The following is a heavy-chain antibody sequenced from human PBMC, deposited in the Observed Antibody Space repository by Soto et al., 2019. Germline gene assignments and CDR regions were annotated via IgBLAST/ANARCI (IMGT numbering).Heavy chain of an antibody. V-gene: IGHV3-7*03. J-gene: IGHJ6*02. CDR2: IKEDGDEK. Sequence: SLRLSCAASGFTFSTYWMSWVRQAPGKGLEWVANIKEDGDEKYYVDSVKGRFTISRDNAKNSLYLQMNGLRAEDTAIYYCARGLRFLEWQSSHWYYGMDVWGQGTTVTAP. D-gene: IGHD3-3*01. CDR1: GFTFSTYW. CDR3: ARGLRFLEWQSSHWYYGMDV.